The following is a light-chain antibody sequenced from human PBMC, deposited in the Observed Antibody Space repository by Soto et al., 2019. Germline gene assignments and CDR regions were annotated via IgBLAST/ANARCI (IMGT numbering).Light chain of an antibody. CDR1: SSNIGSKP. Sequence: QPVLTQPPSASGTPGQRVTISCSGGSSNIGSKPVSWYQQVSGTAPKLLIYNFDQRPPGVPDRFSGSKSGTSASLAISGLQSEDEADYFCAAWDDTRRNFIFGGGTKLTVL. J-gene: IGLJ2*01. CDR2: NFD. CDR3: AAWDDTRRNFI. V-gene: IGLV1-44*01.